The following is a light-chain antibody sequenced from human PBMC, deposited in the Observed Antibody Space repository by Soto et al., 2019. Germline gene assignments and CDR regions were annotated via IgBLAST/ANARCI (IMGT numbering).Light chain of an antibody. J-gene: IGKJ2*01. Sequence: DIQMTQSPSTLSASVGDRVTITCRASQSISSWLAWYQQKPGKAPKLLIYKASSLESGVPSRFSGSGSGTEFTLTISSLQPDDFATYECEQYNRLYTFGQGTKLEIK. CDR1: QSISSW. V-gene: IGKV1-5*03. CDR3: EQYNRLYT. CDR2: KAS.